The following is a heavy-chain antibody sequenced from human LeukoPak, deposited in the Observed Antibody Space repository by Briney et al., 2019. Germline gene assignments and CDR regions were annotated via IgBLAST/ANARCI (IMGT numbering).Heavy chain of an antibody. CDR3: NTALRWGLPASDD. CDR1: GFTFSNAW. D-gene: IGHD1-26*01. V-gene: IGHV3-15*01. J-gene: IGHJ4*02. CDR2: IKSKTDGGTA. Sequence: PGGSLRLSCAASGFTFSNAWMNWVRQAPGKGLEWVGRIKSKTDGGTADYAAPVKGRFTISRDDSKNTVYLEMNSLQTEDTAVYYCNTALRWGLPASDDWGQGTLVTVSS.